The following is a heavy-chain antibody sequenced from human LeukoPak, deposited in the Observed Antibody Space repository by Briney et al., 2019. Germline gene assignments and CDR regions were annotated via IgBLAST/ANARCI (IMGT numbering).Heavy chain of an antibody. V-gene: IGHV3-20*04. Sequence: GGSLRLSCAASGFTFDDYGMSWVRQAPGKGLEWVSGINWNGGSTGYADSVKGRFTISRDNAKNSLYLQMNSLRAEDTALYYCAREGGSSWYATDYYYYYMDVWGKGTTVTVSS. CDR3: AREGGSSWYATDYYYYYMDV. D-gene: IGHD6-13*01. CDR1: GFTFDDYG. CDR2: INWNGGST. J-gene: IGHJ6*03.